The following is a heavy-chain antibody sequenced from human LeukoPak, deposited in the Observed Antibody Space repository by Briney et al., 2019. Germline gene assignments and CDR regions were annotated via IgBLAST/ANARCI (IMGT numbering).Heavy chain of an antibody. CDR2: ISYDGSNK. CDR1: GFTFSSYA. D-gene: IGHD6-6*01. CDR3: ARDRVAARPRWFDP. V-gene: IGHV3-30*04. Sequence: PAGGSLRLSCAASGFTFSSYAMHWVRQAPGKGLERVAVISYDGSNKYYADSVKGRFTISRDNSKSTLYLQMNSLRAEDTAAYYCARDRVAARPRWFDPWGQGTLVRVSS. J-gene: IGHJ5*02.